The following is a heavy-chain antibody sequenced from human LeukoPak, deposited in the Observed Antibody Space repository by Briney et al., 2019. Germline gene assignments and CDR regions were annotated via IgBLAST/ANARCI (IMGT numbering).Heavy chain of an antibody. Sequence: GGSLRLSCAASGFTFSSYAMSWVRQAPGKGLEWVSAISGSGGSTYYADSVKGRFTISRDNSKNTLYLQMNSLRAEDTAVYYCAKDDSLRFLEWLGVDAFDIWGQGTMVTVSS. J-gene: IGHJ3*02. CDR2: ISGSGGST. CDR3: AKDDSLRFLEWLGVDAFDI. D-gene: IGHD3-3*01. V-gene: IGHV3-23*01. CDR1: GFTFSSYA.